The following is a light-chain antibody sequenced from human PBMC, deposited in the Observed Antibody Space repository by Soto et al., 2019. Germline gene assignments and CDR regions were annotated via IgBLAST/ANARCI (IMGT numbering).Light chain of an antibody. Sequence: QSVLTQPPSASGAPGQSVTISCAGTSSDVGGYNYVSWYQQHPGNAPRLMIYEASKRPSGVSNRFSGSKSGSTASLTISGLHADDEAHFYCCSYAGGGTYVFGTGTKVTVL. J-gene: IGLJ1*01. V-gene: IGLV2-23*01. CDR3: CSYAGGGTYV. CDR1: SSDVGGYNY. CDR2: EAS.